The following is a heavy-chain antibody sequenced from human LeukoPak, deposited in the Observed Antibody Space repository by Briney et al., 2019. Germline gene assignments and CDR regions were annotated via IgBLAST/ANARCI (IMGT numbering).Heavy chain of an antibody. D-gene: IGHD3-10*01. V-gene: IGHV4-59*01. Sequence: PSETLSLTCTVSGGSISSYYWSWIRQPPGKGLEWIGYIYYSGSTNYNPSLKSRVTISVDTSKNQFSLKLSSVTAADTAVYYCERVPVSRGFDIWGQGTMVTVSS. J-gene: IGHJ3*02. CDR1: GGSISSYY. CDR2: IYYSGST. CDR3: ERVPVSRGFDI.